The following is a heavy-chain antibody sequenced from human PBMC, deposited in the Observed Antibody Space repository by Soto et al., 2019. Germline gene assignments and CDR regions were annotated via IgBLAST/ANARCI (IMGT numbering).Heavy chain of an antibody. Sequence: PGGSLRLSCAASGFPFRTSTMNWVRQAPGKGLEWVSSISSSSSYIFYADSLKGRFTISRDNAKNSLYLQMNSLRDEDTAVYYCARYGHCTTTRCTRHPFACWGQGTLVTVSS. V-gene: IGHV3-21*01. J-gene: IGHJ4*01. CDR3: ARYGHCTTTRCTRHPFAC. CDR2: ISSSSSYI. D-gene: IGHD2-8*01. CDR1: GFPFRTST.